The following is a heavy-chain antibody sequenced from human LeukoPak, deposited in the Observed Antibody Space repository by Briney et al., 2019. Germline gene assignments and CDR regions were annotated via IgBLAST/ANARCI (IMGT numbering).Heavy chain of an antibody. CDR3: AREGGFYRPLDY. J-gene: IGHJ4*02. CDR2: IRYSGNT. D-gene: IGHD3-3*01. V-gene: IGHV4-39*07. CDR1: GGSTSSSDYY. Sequence: SETLSLTCTVSGGSTSSSDYYWGWIRQPPDEGLEWIASIRYSGNTYYNPSLKSRVTISVDTSKNQFSLKLSSVTAADTAVYYCAREGGFYRPLDYSGQGTLVTVSS.